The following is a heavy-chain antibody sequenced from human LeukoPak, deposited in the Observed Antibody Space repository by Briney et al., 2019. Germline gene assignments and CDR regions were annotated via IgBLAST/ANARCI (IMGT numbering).Heavy chain of an antibody. V-gene: IGHV1-2*02. CDR3: ARSGFILVGTPRFDP. CDR2: INPNSGGT. D-gene: IGHD3-9*01. CDR1: GYTFTGYY. Sequence: ASVKVSCKASGYTFTGYYMHWVRHAPGQGLEWMGWINPNSGGTNYAQKFQGRVTMTRDTSISTAYMELSRLRSDDTAVDYCARSGFILVGTPRFDPWGQGTLVTVSS. J-gene: IGHJ5*02.